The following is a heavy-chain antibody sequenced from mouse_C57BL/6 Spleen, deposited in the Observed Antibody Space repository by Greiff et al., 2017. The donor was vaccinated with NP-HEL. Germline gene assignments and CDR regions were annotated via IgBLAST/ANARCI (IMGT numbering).Heavy chain of an antibody. CDR2: IDPSDSET. D-gene: IGHD3-3*01. CDR1: GYTFTSYW. Sequence: QVQLKESGAELVRPGSSVKLSCKASGYTFTSYWMHWVKQRPIQGLEWIGNIDPSDSETHYNQKFKDKATLTVDKSSSTAYMQLSSLTSEDSAVYYCARRGLDYFDYWGQGTTLTVSS. V-gene: IGHV1-52*01. CDR3: ARRGLDYFDY. J-gene: IGHJ2*01.